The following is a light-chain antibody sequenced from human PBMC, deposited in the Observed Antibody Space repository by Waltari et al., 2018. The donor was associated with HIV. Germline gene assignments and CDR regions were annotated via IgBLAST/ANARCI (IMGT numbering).Light chain of an antibody. CDR2: ADT. CDR3: QVWDRSYKEAV. CDR1: NIGKYR. J-gene: IGLJ2*01. Sequence: SYVLTQAPSLSVAPGQTATTSCGNIGKYRVQWYRPRPGRPPVLVVFADTYRSSAMRARLSGANSGSRATLTIGGVEAGDEAVYYCQVWDRSYKEAVFGGGT. V-gene: IGLV3-21*02.